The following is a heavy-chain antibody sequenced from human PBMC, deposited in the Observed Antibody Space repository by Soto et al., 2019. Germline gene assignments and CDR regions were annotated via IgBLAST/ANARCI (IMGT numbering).Heavy chain of an antibody. CDR3: ASVWSSPFDY. J-gene: IGHJ4*02. CDR1: GGTFSSYT. CDR2: IIPILGIA. V-gene: IGHV1-69*02. Sequence: QVQLVQSGAEVKKPGSSVKVSCKASGGTFSSYTISWVRQAPGQGLEWMGRIIPILGIANYAQKFQGRVTIXEDKSTSTAYMELSSLRSEDTAGYYCASVWSSPFDYWGQGTLVTVSS. D-gene: IGHD1-26*01.